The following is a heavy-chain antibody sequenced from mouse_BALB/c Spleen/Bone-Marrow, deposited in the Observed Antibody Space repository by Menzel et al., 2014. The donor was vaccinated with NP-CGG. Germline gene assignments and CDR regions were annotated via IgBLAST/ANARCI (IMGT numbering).Heavy chain of an antibody. J-gene: IGHJ4*01. V-gene: IGHV14-3*02. CDR2: IDPANGST. CDR1: GFNIKDTY. CDR3: SSYAMDY. Sequence: VQLKESGAELVKPGASVKLSCTASGFNIKDTYMHWVKQRPEQGLEWIGRIDPANGSTKYDPKFQGKATITADTSSNTAYLQLSSLTSEDTAVYYGSSYAMDYWGRGTSVTVSS.